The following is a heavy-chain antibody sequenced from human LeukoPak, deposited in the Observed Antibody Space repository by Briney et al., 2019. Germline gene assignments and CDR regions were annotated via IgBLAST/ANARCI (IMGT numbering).Heavy chain of an antibody. J-gene: IGHJ3*02. V-gene: IGHV3-7*01. CDR1: GFTFTTYW. CDR3: ARARGYIVGAIDAFDI. Sequence: GGSLRLSCAASGFTFTTYWMGWVRQAPGKGLEWVANIKQDGSEKYYGDSVKGRFTISRDNSKNTLYLQMNSLRAEDTAVYYCARARGYIVGAIDAFDIWGQGTMVTVSS. D-gene: IGHD1-26*01. CDR2: IKQDGSEK.